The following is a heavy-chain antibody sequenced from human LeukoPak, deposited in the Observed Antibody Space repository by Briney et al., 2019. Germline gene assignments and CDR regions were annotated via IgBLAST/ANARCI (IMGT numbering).Heavy chain of an antibody. J-gene: IGHJ4*02. CDR1: GFTFSSYW. Sequence: GGSLRLSCVDSGFTFSSYWMSWVRQAPGKGLEWVSSISGTSGSTYYADSVKGRFAISRDNSKDTLYLQMNSLRAEDTAIYYCAKFRADSSGWPFDYWGQGTLVTVSS. V-gene: IGHV3-23*01. D-gene: IGHD6-19*01. CDR3: AKFRADSSGWPFDY. CDR2: ISGTSGST.